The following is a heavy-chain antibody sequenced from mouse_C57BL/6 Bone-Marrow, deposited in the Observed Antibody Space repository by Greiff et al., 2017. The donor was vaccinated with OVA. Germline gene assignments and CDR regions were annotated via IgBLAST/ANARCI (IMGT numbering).Heavy chain of an antibody. CDR1: GYTFTSYG. CDR3: ARDWDGSIAY. V-gene: IGHV1-81*01. CDR2: IYPRSGNT. J-gene: IGHJ3*01. D-gene: IGHD4-1*01. Sequence: QVQLQQSGAELARPGASVKLSCKASGYTFTSYGISWVKQRTGQGLEWIGEIYPRSGNTYYNEKFKGKATLTADKSSSTAYMELRSLTSEDSAVYFCARDWDGSIAYWGQGTLVTVSA.